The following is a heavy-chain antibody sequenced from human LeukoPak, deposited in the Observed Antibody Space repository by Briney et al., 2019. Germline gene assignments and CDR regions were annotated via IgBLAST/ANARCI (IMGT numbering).Heavy chain of an antibody. CDR1: GFTFSSYW. CDR3: ARVAVAGSFDY. J-gene: IGHJ4*02. Sequence: GGSLRLSCAASGFTFSSYWMSRVRQAPGKGLEWVANIKQDGSEKYYVDSVKGRFTISRDNAKNSLYLQMNSLRAEDTAVYYCARVAVAGSFDYWGQGTLVTVSS. CDR2: IKQDGSEK. V-gene: IGHV3-7*01. D-gene: IGHD6-19*01.